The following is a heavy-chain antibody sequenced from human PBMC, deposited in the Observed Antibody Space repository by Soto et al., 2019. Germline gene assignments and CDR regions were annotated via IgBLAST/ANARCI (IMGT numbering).Heavy chain of an antibody. CDR3: AKDAAQAQIVATIGSYYYYGMDV. Sequence: GGSLRLSCAASGFTFSSYAMSWVRQAPGKGLEWVSAISGSGGSTYYADSVKGRSTISRDNSKNTLYLQMNSLRAEDTAVYYCAKDAAQAQIVATIGSYYYYGMDVWGQGTTVTVSS. CDR2: ISGSGGST. D-gene: IGHD5-12*01. J-gene: IGHJ6*02. CDR1: GFTFSSYA. V-gene: IGHV3-23*01.